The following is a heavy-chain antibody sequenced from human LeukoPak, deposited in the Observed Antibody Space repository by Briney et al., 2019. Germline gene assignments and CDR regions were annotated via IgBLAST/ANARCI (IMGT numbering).Heavy chain of an antibody. Sequence: PGGSLRLSCATSDLTVSDYYMSWVRQAPGRGLEWVSVISNGGVTYSADSVKGRFTISRDDSNDTVYLQMNNVRPEDTAVYYCGGSGSYYTPSYYWGQGTLVTVSS. V-gene: IGHV3-53*01. D-gene: IGHD3-10*01. J-gene: IGHJ4*02. CDR3: GGSGSYYTPSYY. CDR2: ISNGGVT. CDR1: DLTVSDYY.